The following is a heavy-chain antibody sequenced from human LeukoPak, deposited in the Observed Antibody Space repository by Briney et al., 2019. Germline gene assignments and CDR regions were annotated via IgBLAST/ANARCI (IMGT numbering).Heavy chain of an antibody. D-gene: IGHD3-22*01. J-gene: IGHJ4*02. CDR3: ARVDSSGLDYDY. V-gene: IGHV1-69*05. CDR1: GGTFSSYA. Sequence: SVKFSCKASGGTFSSYAISWVRQAPGQGLEWMGRIIPIFGTASYARKFQGRVTITTDESTSTADMELSRLRSGDTAVYYCARVDSSGLDYDYWGQGTLVTVSS. CDR2: IIPIFGTA.